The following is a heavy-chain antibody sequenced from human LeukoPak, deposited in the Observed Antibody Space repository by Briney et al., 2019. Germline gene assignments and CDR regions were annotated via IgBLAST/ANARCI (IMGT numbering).Heavy chain of an antibody. CDR1: GFTFSRYW. CDR2: TNGDGSST. V-gene: IGHV3-74*01. CDR3: AREQYGDYVSDYYYYGMDV. Sequence: PGGSLRLSCAASGFTFSRYWMYWVRQAPGKGLVRVSRTNGDGSSTTYADSVKGRFSISRDNAKNTLYLQMNSLRAEDTAVYFCAREQYGDYVSDYYYYGMDVWGKGTTVTVSS. J-gene: IGHJ6*04. D-gene: IGHD4-17*01.